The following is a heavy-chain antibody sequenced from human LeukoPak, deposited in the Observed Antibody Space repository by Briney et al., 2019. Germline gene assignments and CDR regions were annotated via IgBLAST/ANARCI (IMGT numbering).Heavy chain of an antibody. J-gene: IGHJ4*02. Sequence: PGGSLRLSCAASGFTVSSNYMSWVRQAPGKGLEWVSAISDSGGSTIYTDSVKDRFTISRDNAKNTLYLQMNGLRAEDTAVYYCAKGGSYGPLDYWGQGTLVTVSS. CDR2: ISDSGGST. D-gene: IGHD1-26*01. CDR3: AKGGSYGPLDY. V-gene: IGHV3-23*01. CDR1: GFTVSSNY.